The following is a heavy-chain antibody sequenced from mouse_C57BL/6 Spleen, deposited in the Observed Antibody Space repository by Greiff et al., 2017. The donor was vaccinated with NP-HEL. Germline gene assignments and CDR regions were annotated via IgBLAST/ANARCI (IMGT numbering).Heavy chain of an antibody. CDR3: ARRGYYGSDAMDY. CDR1: GYTFTDYY. V-gene: IGHV1-19*01. J-gene: IGHJ4*01. CDR2: INPYNGGT. D-gene: IGHD1-1*01. Sequence: EVQLQQSGPVLVKPGASVKMSCKASGYTFTDYYMNWVKQSHGKSLEWIGVINPYNGGTSYNQKFKGKATLTVDKSSSTAYMELNSLTSEDSAVYYCARRGYYGSDAMDYWGQGTSVTVSS.